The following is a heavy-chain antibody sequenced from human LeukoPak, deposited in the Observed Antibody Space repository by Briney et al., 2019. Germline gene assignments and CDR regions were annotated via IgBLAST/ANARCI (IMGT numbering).Heavy chain of an antibody. CDR1: GYTFTGYY. CDR2: INPNSGGT. CDR3: ARDVFMGPFQH. Sequence: ASVKVSCKAYGYTFTGYYMHWVRQAPGQGLEWMGWINPNSGGTNYAQKFQGRVTMTRDTSISTAYMELSRLRSADTAVYYCARDVFMGPFQHWGQGTLVTVSS. D-gene: IGHD3-10*01. J-gene: IGHJ1*01. V-gene: IGHV1-2*02.